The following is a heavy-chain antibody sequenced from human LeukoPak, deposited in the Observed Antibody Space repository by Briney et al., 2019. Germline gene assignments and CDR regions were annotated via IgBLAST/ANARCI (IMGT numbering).Heavy chain of an antibody. V-gene: IGHV3-48*01. CDR3: ARDRPNTGFDFDY. Sequence: PGGSLRLSCAAFGFAFSAYSMNWVRQAPGKGLEWLSYITSDSSTIYYADSVRGRFTISRDNAKNSLYLHMDSLRAEDTAVYSCARDRPNTGFDFDYWGRGTLVTVSS. D-gene: IGHD3-10*01. CDR1: GFAFSAYS. CDR2: ITSDSSTI. J-gene: IGHJ4*02.